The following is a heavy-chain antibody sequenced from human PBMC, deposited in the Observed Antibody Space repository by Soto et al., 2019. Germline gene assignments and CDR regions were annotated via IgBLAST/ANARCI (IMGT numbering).Heavy chain of an antibody. CDR1: GYTFSNYA. CDR3: ARAELEGGEVGYCGMDL. Sequence: ASVQVSCKPSGYTFSNYAISWVQQAPGQGLEWMGWKSSYNFNNGESKAEQRHQRRVTMRINISAASAYMEWRSLTTYANAVYYCARAELEGGEVGYCGMDLWGQGTTV. D-gene: IGHD2-15*01. CDR2: KSSYNFNNGES. J-gene: IGHJ6*02. V-gene: IGHV1-18*04.